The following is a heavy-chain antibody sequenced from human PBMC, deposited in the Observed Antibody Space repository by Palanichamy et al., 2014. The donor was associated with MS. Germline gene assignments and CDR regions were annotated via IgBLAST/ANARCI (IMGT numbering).Heavy chain of an antibody. CDR1: GFTFSTYW. CDR2: IKQDGSEE. Sequence: EVQLVESGGGLVQPGGSLRLSCSASGFTFSTYWMSWVRQAPGKGLEWVANIKQDGSEESYVDSVKGRFTVSRDNAKNSLYLQMNSLTAEDTAVYYCAREDHWSFDLWGRGTLVTVSS. V-gene: IGHV3-7*01. J-gene: IGHJ2*01. CDR3: AREDHWSFDL.